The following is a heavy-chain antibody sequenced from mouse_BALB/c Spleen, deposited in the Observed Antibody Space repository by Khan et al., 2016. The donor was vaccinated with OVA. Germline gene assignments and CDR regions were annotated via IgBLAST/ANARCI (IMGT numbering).Heavy chain of an antibody. CDR2: INTYTGEP. Sequence: QIQLVQSGPELKKPGETVKISCKASGYTFTNYGMNWVNQSPGKALKWMGWINTYTGEPTYADDFKGRFAFSLETSASTAYLQINNLKHEDTATCSCATTPEFSYTLDHWGQGTSVTGSS. CDR1: GYTFTNYG. V-gene: IGHV9-3-1*01. CDR3: ATTPEFSYTLDH. J-gene: IGHJ4*01. D-gene: IGHD6-1*01.